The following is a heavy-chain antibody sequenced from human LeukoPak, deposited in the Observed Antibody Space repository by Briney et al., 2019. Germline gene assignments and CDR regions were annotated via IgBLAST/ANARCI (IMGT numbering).Heavy chain of an antibody. D-gene: IGHD2-15*01. CDR2: INPDSGVT. Sequence: ASVNISCKASGYTFTAYYMHWFRQAPGQGLEWMGWINPDSGVTNYAQKFQGRVTMTRDTSISTAYMELGRLRSDDTAVYYCARDRFCYGGSCFGGAVDPWGQGALVTVSS. V-gene: IGHV1-2*02. J-gene: IGHJ5*02. CDR1: GYTFTAYY. CDR3: ARDRFCYGGSCFGGAVDP.